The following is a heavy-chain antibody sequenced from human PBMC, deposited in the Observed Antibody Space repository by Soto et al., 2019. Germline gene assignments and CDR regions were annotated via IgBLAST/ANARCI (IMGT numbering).Heavy chain of an antibody. Sequence: ASVMVSCKASGYTFTSYGISWVRQAPGQGLEWMGWISAYNGNKNYAQKIQGRVTITTDTSTSTAYMELRNLRSDDTAVFYCARGRGVAGPRDFDYWGQGTLVTVSS. D-gene: IGHD6-19*01. CDR3: ARGRGVAGPRDFDY. CDR1: GYTFTSYG. CDR2: ISAYNGNK. J-gene: IGHJ4*02. V-gene: IGHV1-18*01.